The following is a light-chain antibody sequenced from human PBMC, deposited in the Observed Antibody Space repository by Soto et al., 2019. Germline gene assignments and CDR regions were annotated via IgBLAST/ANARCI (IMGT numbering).Light chain of an antibody. V-gene: IGKV3-20*01. Sequence: DIVLTQSPGTLSLSPGQRATLSCRASQTVTTFYLAWYQQKPGQAPRLLIYGASSRATGIPDRFSGSGSGTDFTLTISRLETEDCAVYYCQQYGSSRGLTCGGGTKVEL. CDR3: QQYGSSRGLT. CDR1: QTVTTFY. J-gene: IGKJ4*01. CDR2: GAS.